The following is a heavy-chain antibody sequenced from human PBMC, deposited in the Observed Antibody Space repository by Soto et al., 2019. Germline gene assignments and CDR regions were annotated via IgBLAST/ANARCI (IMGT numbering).Heavy chain of an antibody. J-gene: IGHJ3*02. D-gene: IGHD3-22*01. CDR2: ISGSGGRV. CDR3: AMTRLYDTGTNDYHRDALDI. V-gene: IGHV3-23*01. CDR1: GFSFGTYV. Sequence: EVQLLESGGGMVEPRGSLKLSCAASGFSFGTYVMNWVRQAPGKGLEWVSGISGSGGRVYSADSVKGRFTISRDNSRNTRYLQMNSLRAEDTAIYYCAMTRLYDTGTNDYHRDALDIWGQGTKVTVSS.